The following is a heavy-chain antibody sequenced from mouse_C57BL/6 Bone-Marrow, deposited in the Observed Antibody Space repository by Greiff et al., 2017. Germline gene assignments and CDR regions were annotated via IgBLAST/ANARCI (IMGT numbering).Heavy chain of an antibody. V-gene: IGHV8-8*01. CDR3: ARIGGYYYGSSYGFAY. Sequence: QVQLKESGPGILQPSQTLSLTCSFSGFSLSTFGMGVGWIRQPSGKGLEWLAHIWWDDDKYYNPALKSRLTISKDTSKNQVFLKIAKVDTADTATYSCARIGGYYYGSSYGFAYWGQGTLVTVSA. D-gene: IGHD1-1*01. CDR2: IWWDDDK. CDR1: GFSLSTFGMG. J-gene: IGHJ3*01.